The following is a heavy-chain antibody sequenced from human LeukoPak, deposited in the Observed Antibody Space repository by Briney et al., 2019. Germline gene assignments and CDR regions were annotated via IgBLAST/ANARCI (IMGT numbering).Heavy chain of an antibody. CDR1: GGSISTGAYY. D-gene: IGHD3-10*01. J-gene: IGHJ6*03. Sequence: SETLSLTCSVSGGSISTGAYYWGWIRQPPGKGLEWIGSIYYSGSTYYNPSLKSRVTISVDTSKNQFSLKLSSVTAADTAVYYCAREGDYYGSGSHYTDVWGKGTTVTVSS. CDR2: IYYSGST. V-gene: IGHV4-39*07. CDR3: AREGDYYGSGSHYTDV.